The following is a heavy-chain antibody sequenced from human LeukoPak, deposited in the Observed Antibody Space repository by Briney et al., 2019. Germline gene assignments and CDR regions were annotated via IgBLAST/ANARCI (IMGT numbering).Heavy chain of an antibody. CDR2: ISGSGYSA. J-gene: IGHJ4*02. CDR1: GFTFSSYA. V-gene: IGHV3-23*01. Sequence: GGSLRLSCAASGFTFSSYALSWVRQAPGKGLEWVSAISGSGYSAYYADSVRGRFTISRDNSKNTLYLQMNSLRAEDTAVYYCAKDQDPIYSHFDYWGQGTLVTVSS. CDR3: AKDQDPIYSHFDY. D-gene: IGHD2-15*01.